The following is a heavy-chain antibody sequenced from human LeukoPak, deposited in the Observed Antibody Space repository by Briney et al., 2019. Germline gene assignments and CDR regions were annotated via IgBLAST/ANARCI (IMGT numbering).Heavy chain of an antibody. Sequence: ASVKVSCKASGYTFTGYYMHWVRQAPGQGLEWMGWINPNSGGTNYAQKFQGRVTMTRDTSISTAHMELSRLRSDDTAVYYCARTERIAVAGTSDYWGQGTLVTVSS. CDR1: GYTFTGYY. CDR3: ARTERIAVAGTSDY. CDR2: INPNSGGT. D-gene: IGHD6-19*01. J-gene: IGHJ4*02. V-gene: IGHV1-2*02.